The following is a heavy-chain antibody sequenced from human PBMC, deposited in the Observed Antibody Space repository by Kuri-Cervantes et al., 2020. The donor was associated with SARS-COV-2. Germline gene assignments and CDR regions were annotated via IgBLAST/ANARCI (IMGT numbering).Heavy chain of an antibody. D-gene: IGHD3-22*01. CDR3: VSPYYYDSSGYPDDAFDI. CDR2: INPDGSYT. CDR1: GFTFSGHW. V-gene: IGHV3-74*01. Sequence: GGSLRLSCAASGFTFSGHWIHWVRQAPGKGLVWVSRINPDGSYTNNADSVKGRFTLSRDNAKNMLFLQMNSLRAEDTAVYYCVSPYYYDSSGYPDDAFDIWGQGTMVTVSS. J-gene: IGHJ3*02.